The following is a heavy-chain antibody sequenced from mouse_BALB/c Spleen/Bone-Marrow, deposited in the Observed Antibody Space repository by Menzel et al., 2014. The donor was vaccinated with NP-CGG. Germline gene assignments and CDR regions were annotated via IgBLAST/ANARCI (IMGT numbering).Heavy chain of an antibody. V-gene: IGHV3-6*02. CDR3: AGGNYVDY. J-gene: IGHJ2*01. Sequence: VQLQQSGPGLVKPSQSLSLTCSATGYSITSGYYWNWIRQFPGSKLEWMGYISYDGSNNYNPSLKNRISITRDTSKNQFFLKLNSVTTEDTATYYCAGGNYVDYWGQGTTLTVSS. CDR2: ISYDGSN. CDR1: GYSITSGYY.